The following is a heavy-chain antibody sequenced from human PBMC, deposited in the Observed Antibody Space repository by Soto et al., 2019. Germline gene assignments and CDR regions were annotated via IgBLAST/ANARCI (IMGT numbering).Heavy chain of an antibody. J-gene: IGHJ4*02. CDR2: IFHTGSP. CDR1: GGSITSNW. V-gene: IGHV4-4*02. D-gene: IGHD2-21*01. CDR3: ARHIAVSGTRGFDH. Sequence: QVQLQESGPGLMKPSGTLSLTCAVSGGSITSNWWSWVRQPPGKGLEWIAEIFHTGSPNYNPSLMGRLTISMDKSRNHLSLNLNSVTAADTAVYCARHIAVSGTRGFDHWGQGTLVTVSS.